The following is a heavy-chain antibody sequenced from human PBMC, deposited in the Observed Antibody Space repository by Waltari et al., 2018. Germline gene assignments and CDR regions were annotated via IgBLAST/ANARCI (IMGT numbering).Heavy chain of an antibody. Sequence: QVQLVQSGSELKKPGASVKVSCKASGYTFTSYAMNWVRQAPGQGLEWMGWINTNTGNTTYAQGCTGRFVCSVDTSVSTAYLQISSLKAEDTAVYYCARVAKITISDYYYYGMDVWGQGTTVTVSS. CDR2: INTNTGNT. D-gene: IGHD3-9*01. CDR1: GYTFTSYA. J-gene: IGHJ6*02. V-gene: IGHV7-4-1*02. CDR3: ARVAKITISDYYYYGMDV.